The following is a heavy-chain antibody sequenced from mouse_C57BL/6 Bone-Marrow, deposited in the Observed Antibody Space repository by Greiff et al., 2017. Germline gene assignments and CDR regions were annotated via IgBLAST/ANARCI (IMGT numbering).Heavy chain of an antibody. J-gene: IGHJ2*01. CDR2: IYPGNSDT. Sequence: VQLQQSGPELVKPGASVKLSCKASGYTFTSYWMHWVKQRPGQGLEWIGAIYPGNSDTSYNQKFKGKAKLTAVTSASTAYMELSSLTNEDSAVYYCTIFDYWGQGTTLTVSS. CDR1: GYTFTSYW. CDR3: TIFDY. V-gene: IGHV1-5*01.